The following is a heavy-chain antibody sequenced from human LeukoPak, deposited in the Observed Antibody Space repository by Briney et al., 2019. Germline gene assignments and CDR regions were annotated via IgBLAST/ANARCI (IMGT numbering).Heavy chain of an antibody. V-gene: IGHV3-73*01. D-gene: IGHD2-15*01. J-gene: IGHJ4*02. CDR1: GFTFSGSA. CDR2: IRSKANSYAT. Sequence: GGSLRLSCAASGFTFSGSAMHWVRQASGKGLEWVGRIRSKANSYATAYAASVKGRFTVSRDDSKNTAYLQMNSLKTEDTAVYYCTRHAGPYCSGGSCYSDYWGQGTLVTVSS. CDR3: TRHAGPYCSGGSCYSDY.